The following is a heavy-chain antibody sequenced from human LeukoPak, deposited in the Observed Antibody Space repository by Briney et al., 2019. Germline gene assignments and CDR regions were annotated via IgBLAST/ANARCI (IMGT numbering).Heavy chain of an antibody. CDR2: ISNSGSTI. CDR3: AREGTPGTFDY. D-gene: IGHD6-13*01. Sequence: PGGSLRLSCAASGFTFSSYEMNWVRQAPGKGLEWVSYISNSGSTIYYADSVEGRFTISRDNTKNSLYLQMNSLRADDTAVYYCAREGTPGTFDYWGQGTLVTVSS. CDR1: GFTFSSYE. J-gene: IGHJ4*02. V-gene: IGHV3-48*03.